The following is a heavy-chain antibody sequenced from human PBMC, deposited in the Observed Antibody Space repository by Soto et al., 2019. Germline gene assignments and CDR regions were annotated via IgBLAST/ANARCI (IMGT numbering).Heavy chain of an antibody. J-gene: IGHJ4*02. D-gene: IGHD1-7*01. Sequence: GGSLRLSCAASGFTFSSYALSWVRQAPGKGLEWVSAISANGQGIYYADSVRGRFTISRDSSKNTIFLHMDSLRAEDTAVYYCAKDRNYPRDYFHYWGQGTLVTVSS. V-gene: IGHV3-23*01. CDR3: AKDRNYPRDYFHY. CDR2: ISANGQGI. CDR1: GFTFSSYA.